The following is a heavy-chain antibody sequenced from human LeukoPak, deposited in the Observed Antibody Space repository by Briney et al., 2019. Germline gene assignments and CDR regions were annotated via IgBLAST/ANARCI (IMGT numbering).Heavy chain of an antibody. CDR2: IYYTGST. CDR1: GVSISSSSYY. CDR3: ARHVWYEVFDH. V-gene: IGHV4-39*01. Sequence: PSETLSLACTVSGVSISSSSYYWGWIRQPPGKGLEWIGSIYYTGSTYYNPSLKSPVTISVDTSKNQFSLKLSSVTAADTAVYYCARHVWYEVFDHWGQGTLVTVSS. J-gene: IGHJ4*02. D-gene: IGHD3-16*01.